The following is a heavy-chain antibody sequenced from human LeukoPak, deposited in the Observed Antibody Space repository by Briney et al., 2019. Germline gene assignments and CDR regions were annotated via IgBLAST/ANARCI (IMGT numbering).Heavy chain of an antibody. CDR1: GFTFDDYA. Sequence: GGSLRLSCAASGFTFDDYAMHWVRQAPGKGLEWVSGISWNSGSIGYADSVKGRFTISRDNAKNSLYLQMNSLRAEDTALYYCAKDKYYGSGGYIRDAFDIWGQGTMVTVSS. D-gene: IGHD3-10*01. CDR2: ISWNSGSI. CDR3: AKDKYYGSGGYIRDAFDI. J-gene: IGHJ3*02. V-gene: IGHV3-9*01.